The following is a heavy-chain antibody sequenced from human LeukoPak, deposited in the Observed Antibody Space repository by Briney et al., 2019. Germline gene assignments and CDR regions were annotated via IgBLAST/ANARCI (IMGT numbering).Heavy chain of an antibody. CDR1: GFTFRSYS. Sequence: GGSLRLSCAASGFTFRSYSMSWVRQAPGKGLEWVSVISNNGDFTYYADSVKGRFTISRDNSKNTLYLQMNSLRAEDTAVYYCAKDLLSSGWYDYWGQGTVVTVSS. V-gene: IGHV3-23*01. J-gene: IGHJ4*02. CDR2: ISNNGDFT. D-gene: IGHD6-19*01. CDR3: AKDLLSSGWYDY.